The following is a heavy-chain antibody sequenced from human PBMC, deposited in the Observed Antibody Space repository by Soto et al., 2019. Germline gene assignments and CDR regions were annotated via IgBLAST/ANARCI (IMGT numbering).Heavy chain of an antibody. V-gene: IGHV3-74*01. CDR3: TTAHPRGPDY. D-gene: IGHD5-12*01. J-gene: IGHJ4*02. CDR2: ISPDGRTT. Sequence: VGSLRLSCAASGFSFSHYWMHWVRQAPVKGLVWVSRISPDGRTTTYADSVKGRFTISRDDSRNTLYLQMNSLKTEDAAVYYCTTAHPRGPDYWGQGTLVTVSS. CDR1: GFSFSHYW.